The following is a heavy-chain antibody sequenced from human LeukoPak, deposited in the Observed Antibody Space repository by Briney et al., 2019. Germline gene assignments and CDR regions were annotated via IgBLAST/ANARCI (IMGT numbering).Heavy chain of an antibody. CDR2: INHSGSI. CDR3: ARSGAWLVDY. J-gene: IGHJ4*02. D-gene: IGHD5-24*01. CDR1: GGSFSDYY. V-gene: IGHV4-34*01. Sequence: KPSETLSLTCAVYGGSFSDYYWSWIRQPPGKGLEWIGEINHSGSINYNPSLKSRVTISVDTPKNQLSLKLSSVTAADTAVYYCARSGAWLVDYWGQGTLVTVSS.